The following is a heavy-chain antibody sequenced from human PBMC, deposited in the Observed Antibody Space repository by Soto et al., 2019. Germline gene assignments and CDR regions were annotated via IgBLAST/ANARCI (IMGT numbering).Heavy chain of an antibody. D-gene: IGHD6-13*01. CDR2: ISGSGAST. CDR1: GFTFSSYA. CDR3: AKDNKVGIAAAAAY. V-gene: IGHV3-23*01. Sequence: EVQVLESGGGLVQPGGSLRLSCAASGFTFSSYAMSWVRQAPGKGLEWVSVISGSGASTFYADSVKGRFTISRDNSKNTLYLQMSSLRAEDTAVYYCAKDNKVGIAAAAAYWGQGTLVTVSS. J-gene: IGHJ4*02.